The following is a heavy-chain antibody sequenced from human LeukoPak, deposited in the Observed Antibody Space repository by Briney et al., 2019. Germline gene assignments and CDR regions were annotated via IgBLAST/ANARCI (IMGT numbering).Heavy chain of an antibody. CDR1: GFTFSSYA. J-gene: IGHJ4*02. Sequence: GGSPRLSCAASGFTFSSYAMHWVRQAPGKGLEWVAVISYDGSNKYYADSVKGRFTISRDNSKNTLYLQMNSLRAEDTAVYYCARGRSGSYLFGYWGQGTLVTVSS. CDR2: ISYDGSNK. CDR3: ARGRSGSYLFGY. D-gene: IGHD3-10*01. V-gene: IGHV3-30*04.